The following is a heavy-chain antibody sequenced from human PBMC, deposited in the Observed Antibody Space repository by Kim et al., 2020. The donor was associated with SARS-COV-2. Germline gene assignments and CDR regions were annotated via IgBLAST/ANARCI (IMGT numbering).Heavy chain of an antibody. CDR1: GFTFSSYA. J-gene: IGHJ4*02. D-gene: IGHD3-22*01. CDR2: ISYDGSNK. V-gene: IGHV3-30-3*01. Sequence: GGSLRLSCAASGFTFSSYAMHWVRQAPGKGLEWVAVISYDGSNKYYADSVKGRFTISRDNSKNTLYLQMNSLRAEDTAVYYCASLSVTSLYYYDSSGYYSVPSDYWGQGTLVTVSS. CDR3: ASLSVTSLYYYDSSGYYSVPSDY.